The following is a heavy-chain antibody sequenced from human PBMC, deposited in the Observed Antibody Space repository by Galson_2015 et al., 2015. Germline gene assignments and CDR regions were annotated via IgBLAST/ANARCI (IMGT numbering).Heavy chain of an antibody. CDR3: AREDSSSWGIYYGLDV. CDR2: ISYDGSNK. CDR1: GFTFSSYA. D-gene: IGHD6-13*01. V-gene: IGHV3-30-3*01. J-gene: IGHJ6*02. Sequence: SLRLSCAASGFTFSSYAMHWVRQAPGKGLEWVAVISYDGSNKYYADSVKGRFTISRDNSKNTLYLQMNSLRAEDTAVYYCAREDSSSWGIYYGLDVWGQGTTVTVS.